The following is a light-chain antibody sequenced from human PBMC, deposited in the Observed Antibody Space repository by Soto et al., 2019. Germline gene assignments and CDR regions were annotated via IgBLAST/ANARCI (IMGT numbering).Light chain of an antibody. J-gene: IGKJ5*01. CDR2: GAS. CDR1: ESVSRN. CDR3: QQYGSSPIT. Sequence: VMTQSPATLSVSPGERATLSCRASESVSRNLAWYQQKPGQAPRLLIHGASSRATGIPDRISGSGSGTDFTLTISRLEPEDFAVYYCQQYGSSPITFGQGTRLEIK. V-gene: IGKV3-20*01.